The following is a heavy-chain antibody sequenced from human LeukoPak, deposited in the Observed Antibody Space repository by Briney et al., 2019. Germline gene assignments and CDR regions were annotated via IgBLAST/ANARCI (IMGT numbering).Heavy chain of an antibody. J-gene: IGHJ6*02. Sequence: GRSLRLSCTASGFTFGDYAMSWVRQAPGKGLEWVGFIRSKAYGGTTEYAASVKGRFTISRDDSKSIAYLQMNSLKTEDTAVYYCTRSLNVVVPAAIPDYYGMDVWGQGTTVTVSS. V-gene: IGHV3-49*04. CDR2: IRSKAYGGTT. CDR1: GFTFGDYA. D-gene: IGHD2-2*02. CDR3: TRSLNVVVPAAIPDYYGMDV.